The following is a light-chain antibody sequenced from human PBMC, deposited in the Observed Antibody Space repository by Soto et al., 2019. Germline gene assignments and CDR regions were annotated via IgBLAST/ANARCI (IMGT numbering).Light chain of an antibody. CDR1: SSNIGTNA. V-gene: IGLV1-44*01. Sequence: QPVLTQPPSASGTPGQRVTISCSGGSSNIGTNAVNWYQQLPGTAPKLLIYNNQRPSGVPDRFSGSKSGTSASLAISGLQSEDEADYYCAAWDDSLNGYVFGTGTKVTVL. J-gene: IGLJ1*01. CDR3: AAWDDSLNGYV. CDR2: NN.